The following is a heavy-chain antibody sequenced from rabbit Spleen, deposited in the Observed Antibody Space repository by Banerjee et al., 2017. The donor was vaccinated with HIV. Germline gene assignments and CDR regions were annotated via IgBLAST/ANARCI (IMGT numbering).Heavy chain of an antibody. D-gene: IGHD8-1*01. CDR2: IYTGDGNT. Sequence: QEQLEESGGDLVKPEGSLTLTCTASGFSFSSGYDMCWVRQAPGKGLEWIACIYTGDGNTYYASWAKGRFTISKTSSTTVTLQMTSLTVADTATYFCARDAGSGAYIDGYFNLWGPGTLVTVS. CDR1: GFSFSSGYD. J-gene: IGHJ4*01. CDR3: ARDAGSGAYIDGYFNL. V-gene: IGHV1S45*01.